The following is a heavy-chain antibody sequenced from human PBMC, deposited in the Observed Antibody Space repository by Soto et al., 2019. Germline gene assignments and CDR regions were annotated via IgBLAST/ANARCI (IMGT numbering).Heavy chain of an antibody. D-gene: IGHD6-19*01. CDR3: ATPPVA. J-gene: IGHJ5*02. CDR2: IKSKNDGGTI. V-gene: IGHV3-15*07. Sequence: VGSLRLSCAASGFTFSNAWMNWVRQAPGKGLEWVGRIKSKNDGGTIEYAAPVKGRFTISRDDSKNTVYLQMNSLKTEDTAVYYCATPPVAWGQGTLVTVSS. CDR1: GFTFSNAW.